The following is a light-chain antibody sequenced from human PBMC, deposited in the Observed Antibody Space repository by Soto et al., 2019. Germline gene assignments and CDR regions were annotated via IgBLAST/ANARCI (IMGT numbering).Light chain of an antibody. CDR3: QEYKNWPAWT. Sequence: EIVMTQSPAAQSVSPGGSATLYCRASQSISGTLAWYQQKPGQAPRLPIYDASTMATSFPARFSGSGSGTEFTLTIGSLQSEDFPVYYCQEYKNWPAWTFGQGTKVDI. CDR1: QSISGT. CDR2: DAS. V-gene: IGKV3-15*01. J-gene: IGKJ1*01.